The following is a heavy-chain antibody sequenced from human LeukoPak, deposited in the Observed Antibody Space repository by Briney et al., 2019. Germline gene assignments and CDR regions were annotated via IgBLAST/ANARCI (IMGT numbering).Heavy chain of an antibody. Sequence: GASVKVSCKASGYTFTSYGISWVRQAPGQGLEWMGWISAYNGNTNYAQKLQGRVTMTTDTSTSTAYMELRSLRSDDTAVYYCARTYSSGWYYYYYSMAVGGKGPPVTFS. V-gene: IGHV1-18*01. CDR1: GYTFTSYG. D-gene: IGHD6-19*01. CDR2: ISAYNGNT. J-gene: IGHJ6*03. CDR3: ARTYSSGWYYYYYSMAV.